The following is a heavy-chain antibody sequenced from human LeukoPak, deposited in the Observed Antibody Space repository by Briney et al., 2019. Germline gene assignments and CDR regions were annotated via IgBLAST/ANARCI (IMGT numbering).Heavy chain of an antibody. CDR2: MNPNSGNT. D-gene: IGHD6-6*01. J-gene: IGHJ4*02. V-gene: IGHV1-8*03. Sequence: ASVKVSCKASGYTFTSYDINWVRQATGQGLEWMGWMNPNSGNTGYAQRLQGRVTFTRDASINTAYMELSSLRSEDTAVYYCARGAARSFDYWGQGTLVTVSS. CDR1: GYTFTSYD. CDR3: ARGAARSFDY.